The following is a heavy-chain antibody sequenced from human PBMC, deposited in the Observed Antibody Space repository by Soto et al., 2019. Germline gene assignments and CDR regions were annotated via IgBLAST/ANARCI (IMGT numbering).Heavy chain of an antibody. J-gene: IGHJ4*02. CDR2: ISGSGGST. V-gene: IGHV3-23*01. Sequence: GGSLRLSCAASGFTFSSYAMSWVRQAPGKGLEWVSAISGSGGSTYYADSVKGRFTISRDNSKNTLYLQMNSLRAEDTAVYYCAKDLRLRGYSYGYNDYWGQGTLVTVSS. D-gene: IGHD5-18*01. CDR1: GFTFSSYA. CDR3: AKDLRLRGYSYGYNDY.